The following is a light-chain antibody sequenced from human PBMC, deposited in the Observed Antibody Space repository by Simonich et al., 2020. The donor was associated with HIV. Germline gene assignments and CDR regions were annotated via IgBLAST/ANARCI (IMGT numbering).Light chain of an antibody. CDR2: KNN. CDR3: AAWDDSLSGWV. V-gene: IGLV1-47*01. J-gene: IGLJ3*02. Sequence: QSVLTQPPSASGTPGQRVTISCSGSSSNIGSNYVYWYQQLPGTAPKHLIYKNNQRPSVVPDRFSGSKSGTSASLAISGLRSEDEADYYCAAWDDSLSGWVFGGGTKLTVL. CDR1: SSNIGSNY.